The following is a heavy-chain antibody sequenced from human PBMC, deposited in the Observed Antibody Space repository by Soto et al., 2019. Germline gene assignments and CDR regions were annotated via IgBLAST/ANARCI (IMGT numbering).Heavy chain of an antibody. CDR3: ARFPSRAHYFAMDV. J-gene: IGHJ6*02. D-gene: IGHD2-2*01. CDR1: GGSINSGGYY. Sequence: LSLTCTVSGGSINSGGYYWTWIRQHPGRGLESIGYIYYSGDTYYNPSLKSRLSISLDTSKNQFSLKLTSVTAADTALYYCARFPSRAHYFAMDVWGHGTAVTVSS. V-gene: IGHV4-31*03. CDR2: IYYSGDT.